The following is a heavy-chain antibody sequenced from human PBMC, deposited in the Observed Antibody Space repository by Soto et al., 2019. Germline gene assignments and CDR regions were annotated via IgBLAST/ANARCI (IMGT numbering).Heavy chain of an antibody. J-gene: IGHJ4*02. Sequence: QITLKESGPTLVRPPQTLTLTCTFSGFSLTSGVGVGWIRQPPGKALEWLALIYLDDDKRYSPSLKNRLTITKDTSKNQVVLTTTNVGPVNTATYFCAHIDPEIVTVGGHGGFDYWGQRTLVTVSS. CDR1: GFSLTSGVG. V-gene: IGHV2-5*02. CDR3: AHIDPEIVTVGGHGGFDY. D-gene: IGHD5-12*01. CDR2: IYLDDDK.